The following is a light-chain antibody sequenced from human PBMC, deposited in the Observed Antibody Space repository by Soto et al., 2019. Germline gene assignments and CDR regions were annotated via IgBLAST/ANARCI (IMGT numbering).Light chain of an antibody. J-gene: IGKJ1*01. CDR1: QSVSSN. V-gene: IGKV3-15*01. CDR3: QQYNNWPPWP. CDR2: GAS. Sequence: EILMTQSPATLSVSPGERATLSCRSSQSVSSNLAWYQQNPGQAPRLLIYGASTRATGIPARFSGSGSGTEFTLTISSLQSEDFAVYYCQQYNNWPPWPFGQRTKVDIK.